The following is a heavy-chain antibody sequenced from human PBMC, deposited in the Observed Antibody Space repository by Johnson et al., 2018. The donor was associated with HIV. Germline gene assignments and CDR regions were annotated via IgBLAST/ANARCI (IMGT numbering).Heavy chain of an antibody. D-gene: IGHD5-12*01. V-gene: IGHV3-15*01. J-gene: IGHJ3*02. CDR3: ARQGGWAFDI. CDR1: GFSFNDAW. CDR2: VKGETDGATI. Sequence: EVQLVESGGGLVKPGGSLRLSCAASGFSFNDAWMNWVRQTPGKGVEWVGRVKGETDGATIDYAAPVKGRFTISRDNAKNSLYLQMNSLRAEDTAVYYCARQGGWAFDIWGQGTMVTVSS.